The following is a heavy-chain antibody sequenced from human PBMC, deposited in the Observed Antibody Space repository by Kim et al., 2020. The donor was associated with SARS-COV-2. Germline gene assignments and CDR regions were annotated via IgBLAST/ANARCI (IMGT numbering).Heavy chain of an antibody. CDR3: ARGVYNWNHDGGAFDI. J-gene: IGHJ3*02. D-gene: IGHD1-20*01. CDR1: GGSISSYY. CDR2: IYYSGST. Sequence: SETLSLTCTVSGGSISSYYWSWIRQPPGKGLEWIGYIYYSGSTNYNPSLKSRVTISVDTSKNQFSLKLSSVTAADTAVYYCARGVYNWNHDGGAFDIWGQGTMVTVSS. V-gene: IGHV4-59*13.